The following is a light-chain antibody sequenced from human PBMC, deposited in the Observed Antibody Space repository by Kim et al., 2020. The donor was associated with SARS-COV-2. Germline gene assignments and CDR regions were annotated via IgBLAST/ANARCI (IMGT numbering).Light chain of an antibody. CDR1: QGISDH. CDR3: QKYNIAPWT. V-gene: IGKV1-27*01. CDR2: AAS. Sequence: ASEGDRVTITWRARQGISDHLAWYQQKPGKIPALLIYAASTLQSGVPSRFSGSGSGTDFTLTISSLQPEDFATYYCQKYNIAPWTFGQGTKVDIK. J-gene: IGKJ1*01.